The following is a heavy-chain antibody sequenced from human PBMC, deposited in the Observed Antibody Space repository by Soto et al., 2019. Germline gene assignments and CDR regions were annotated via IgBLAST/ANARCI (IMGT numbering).Heavy chain of an antibody. Sequence: QVQLQQWGAGLLKPSETLSLTCAVYGGSFSGYYWSWIRQPPGKGLEWIGEINHSGSTNYNPSLKSRVIISVDTSKNQFSLKLSSVTAADTAVYYCARGRIAAAGTSDYWGQGTLVTVSS. J-gene: IGHJ4*02. D-gene: IGHD6-13*01. CDR2: INHSGST. V-gene: IGHV4-34*01. CDR1: GGSFSGYY. CDR3: ARGRIAAAGTSDY.